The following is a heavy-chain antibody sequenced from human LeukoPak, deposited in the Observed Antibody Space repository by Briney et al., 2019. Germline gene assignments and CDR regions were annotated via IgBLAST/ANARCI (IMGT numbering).Heavy chain of an antibody. CDR2: MNPNSGNT. J-gene: IGHJ4*02. Sequence: ASVKVSCKASGYTFTGYYMHWVRQAPGQGLEWMGWMNPNSGNTGYAQKFQGRVTMTRNTSISTAYMELSSLRSEDTAVYYCARGGIAYYFDYWGQGTLVTVSS. V-gene: IGHV1-8*02. D-gene: IGHD2-21*01. CDR1: GYTFTGYY. CDR3: ARGGIAYYFDY.